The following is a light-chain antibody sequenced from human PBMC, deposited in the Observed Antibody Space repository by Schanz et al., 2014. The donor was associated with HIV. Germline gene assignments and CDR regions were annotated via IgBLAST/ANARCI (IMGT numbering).Light chain of an antibody. V-gene: IGLV2-14*03. J-gene: IGLJ2*01. CDR1: SSDVGTYDY. Sequence: QSALTQPASVSGSPGQSITISCTGTSSDVGTYDYVSWYQQHPGKAPKLMIYDVSYRPSGVSNRFSGSKFGNTASLSISGLQAEDEADYYCSSHAGRNSFVVFGGGTKLTVL. CDR2: DVS. CDR3: SSHAGRNSFVV.